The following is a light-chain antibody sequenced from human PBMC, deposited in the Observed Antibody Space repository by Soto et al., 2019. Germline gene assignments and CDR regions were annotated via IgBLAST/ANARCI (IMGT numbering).Light chain of an antibody. CDR2: GAS. CDR1: QSVSSK. CDR3: QQYNNWPPLT. Sequence: ETVMNQSPATLSVSPGERATLSCRASQSVSSKLAWYQQKPGQAPRLLIYGASTRATGIPARFSGSGSGTEFTLSISSLQSEDSAVYYCQQYNNWPPLTFGQGTRLEIK. J-gene: IGKJ5*01. V-gene: IGKV3D-15*01.